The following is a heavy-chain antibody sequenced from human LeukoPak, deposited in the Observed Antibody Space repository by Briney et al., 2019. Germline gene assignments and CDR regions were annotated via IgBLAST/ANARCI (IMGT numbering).Heavy chain of an antibody. CDR3: VRSTGGAVPFDY. J-gene: IGHJ4*02. CDR2: IYSGGST. CDR1: GFTVSSNY. Sequence: GGSLRLSCAASGFTVSSNYMSWVRQAPGKGLKWVSVIYSGGSTYYADSVKGRFTISRDNSKNTLYLQMNSLRAEDTAVYYCVRSTGGAVPFDYWGQGTLVTVSS. D-gene: IGHD1-14*01. V-gene: IGHV3-66*01.